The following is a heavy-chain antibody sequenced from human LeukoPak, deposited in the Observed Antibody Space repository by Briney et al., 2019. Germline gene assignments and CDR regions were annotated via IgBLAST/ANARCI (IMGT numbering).Heavy chain of an antibody. CDR1: GGSISSYY. Sequence: SETLSLTCTVSGGSISSYYWSWIRQPPGKGLEWIGDIYYSGSTNYNPSLKSRVTISLDTSKNQFSLKLSSVTAADTAVYYCAREVAAAVGYNWFDPWGQGTLVTVSS. J-gene: IGHJ5*02. CDR2: IYYSGST. CDR3: AREVAAAVGYNWFDP. V-gene: IGHV4-59*01. D-gene: IGHD6-13*01.